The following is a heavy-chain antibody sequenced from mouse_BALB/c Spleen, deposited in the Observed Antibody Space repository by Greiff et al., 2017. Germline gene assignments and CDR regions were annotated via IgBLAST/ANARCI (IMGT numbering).Heavy chain of an antibody. D-gene: IGHD1-1*01. J-gene: IGHJ1*01. CDR3: TRDYGSSLAYYWYCDV. CDR2: ISSGGSYT. CDR1: GFTFSSYT. V-gene: IGHV5-6-4*01. Sequence: EVQGVESGGGLVKPGGSLKLSCAASGFTFSSYTMSWVRQTPEKRLEWVATISSGGSYTYYPDSVKGRFTISRDNAKNTLYLQMSSLKSEDTAMYYCTRDYGSSLAYYWYCDVWGAGTTVTVSS.